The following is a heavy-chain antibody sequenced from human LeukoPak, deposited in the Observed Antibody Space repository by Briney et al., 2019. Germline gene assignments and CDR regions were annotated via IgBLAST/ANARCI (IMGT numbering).Heavy chain of an antibody. CDR3: AKVVGATTRGYFDY. CDR1: GFAFSSYA. J-gene: IGHJ4*02. V-gene: IGHV3-23*01. Sequence: GGSLRLSCAASGFAFSSYAMSWVRQAPGKGLEWVSTISGSGGSTYYADSVKGRFTISRDNSKNTLYLQMNSLRAEDTAVYYCAKVVGATTRGYFDYWGQGTLVTVSS. D-gene: IGHD1-26*01. CDR2: ISGSGGST.